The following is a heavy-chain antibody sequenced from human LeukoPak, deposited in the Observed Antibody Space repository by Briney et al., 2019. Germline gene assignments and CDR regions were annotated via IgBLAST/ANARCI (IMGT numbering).Heavy chain of an antibody. Sequence: GGSLRLSCAASGFTFDEYGMSWVRQAPGKGLEWVSAISGSGGSTYYADSVKGRFTISRDNSKNTLYLQMNSLRAEDTAVYYCAKDPAVAGRGKNDAFDIWGQGTMVTVSS. CDR3: AKDPAVAGRGKNDAFDI. J-gene: IGHJ3*02. CDR2: ISGSGGST. V-gene: IGHV3-23*01. D-gene: IGHD6-19*01. CDR1: GFTFDEYG.